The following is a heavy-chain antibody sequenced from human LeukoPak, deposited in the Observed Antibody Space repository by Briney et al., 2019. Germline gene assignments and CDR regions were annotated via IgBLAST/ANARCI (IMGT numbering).Heavy chain of an antibody. CDR1: GFSFSSFA. CDR3: ARRTNYCSSTSCYVDYFDY. D-gene: IGHD2-2*01. CDR2: IVRSGGTT. V-gene: IGHV3-23*01. Sequence: PGGSLRLSCAASGFSFSSFAMSWVRQAPGKGLEWVSIIVRSGGTTYYADSVKGRFTISRDNSKNTLYLQMNSLRVEDTAVYYCARRTNYCSSTSCYVDYFDYWGQGTLVTVSS. J-gene: IGHJ4*02.